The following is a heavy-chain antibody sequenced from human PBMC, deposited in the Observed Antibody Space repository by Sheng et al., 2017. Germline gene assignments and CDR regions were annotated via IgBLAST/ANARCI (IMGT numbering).Heavy chain of an antibody. D-gene: IGHD2-21*01. J-gene: IGHJ5*02. Sequence: QVQLQESGPGLVAAFGDPCPSLAVSLVSPSTVLSTGAGVLSPQGRGSEWVGSFYTTANGYYHESLTGSRRHIARPLKNQFSLKVTAVTAADTAVYYCVGRPNCCSHRFDPWGRGTLVTVSS. V-gene: IGHV4-38-2*02. CDR1: VSPSTVLST. CDR2: FYTTANG. CDR3: VGRPNCCSHRFDP.